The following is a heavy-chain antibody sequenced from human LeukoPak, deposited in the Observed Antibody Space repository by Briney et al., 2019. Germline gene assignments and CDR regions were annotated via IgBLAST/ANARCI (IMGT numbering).Heavy chain of an antibody. J-gene: IGHJ4*02. CDR1: GFTFNTYA. Sequence: GSLRLSCEASGFTFNTYAMHWVRQPPGKGLEWIGTVFYNGATQYSPSLRSRVTISIDTSTNQFSLKLTSVTAADTALYYCARESSSWYGGDYWGQGTLVTVSS. V-gene: IGHV4-59*12. CDR2: VFYNGAT. CDR3: ARESSSWYGGDY. D-gene: IGHD6-13*01.